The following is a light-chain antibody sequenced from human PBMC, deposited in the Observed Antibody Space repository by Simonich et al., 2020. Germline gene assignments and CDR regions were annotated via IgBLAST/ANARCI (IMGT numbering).Light chain of an antibody. V-gene: IGLV2-14*01. CDR3: SSYTSSSTWV. CDR2: DVS. J-gene: IGLJ3*02. Sequence: QSALTQPASVSGSPGQSITISCTGTSIDVGGYNNVSWYQQHPGQAPKLMIYDVSKRPSGVSKRFSGSKSGNTASLTISGLQAEDEADYYCSSYTSSSTWVFGGGTKLTVL. CDR1: SIDVGGYNN.